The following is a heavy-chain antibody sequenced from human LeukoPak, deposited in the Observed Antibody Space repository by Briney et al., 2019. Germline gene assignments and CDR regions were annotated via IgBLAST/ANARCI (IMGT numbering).Heavy chain of an antibody. CDR2: ISWNSGSI. J-gene: IGHJ4*02. Sequence: GGPLRLSCAASGFTFDDYAMHWVRQAPGKGLEWVSGISWNSGSIGYADSVKGRFTISRDNAKNSLYLQMNSLRAEDTALYHCARGSMETVTTPFDYWGQGTLVTVSS. CDR1: GFTFDDYA. D-gene: IGHD4-17*01. V-gene: IGHV3-9*01. CDR3: ARGSMETVTTPFDY.